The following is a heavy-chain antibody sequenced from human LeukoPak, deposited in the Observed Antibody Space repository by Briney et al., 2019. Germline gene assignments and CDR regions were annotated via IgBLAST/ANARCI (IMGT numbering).Heavy chain of an antibody. CDR2: INPNSGGT. D-gene: IGHD6-19*01. Sequence: ASVKVSCKASGYTFTGYYMHWVRQAPGQGLEWMGWINPNSGGTNYAQKFQGRVTMTRDTSISTAYMELSRLTSDDTAVYYCARDLSPVAIVRDAFDIWGQGTMVTVSS. J-gene: IGHJ3*02. CDR3: ARDLSPVAIVRDAFDI. CDR1: GYTFTGYY. V-gene: IGHV1-2*02.